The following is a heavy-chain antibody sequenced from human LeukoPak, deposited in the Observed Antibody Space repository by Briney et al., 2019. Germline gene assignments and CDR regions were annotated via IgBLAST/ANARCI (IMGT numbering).Heavy chain of an antibody. CDR2: IYTSGST. Sequence: SETLSLTCTVSGGSISCGSYYWSWIRQPAGKGLEWIGRIYTSGSTNYNPSLKSRVTISVDTSKNQFSLELSSVTAADTAVYYCARAERHPNYDSWSGYLDWGQGTPVTVSS. D-gene: IGHD3-3*01. CDR3: ARAERHPNYDSWSGYLD. V-gene: IGHV4-61*02. CDR1: GGSISCGSYY. J-gene: IGHJ4*02.